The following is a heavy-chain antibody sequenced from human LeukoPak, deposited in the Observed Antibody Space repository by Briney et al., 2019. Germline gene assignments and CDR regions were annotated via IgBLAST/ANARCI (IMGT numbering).Heavy chain of an antibody. J-gene: IGHJ4*02. CDR3: ARSLWPEDY. CDR1: GFTFSSYA. V-gene: IGHV3-7*01. CDR2: IKQDGSEK. Sequence: GGSLRLSCAASGFTFSSYAMSWVRQAPGKGLEWVANIKQDGSEKNYVDPVKGRFTISRDNAKTSLYLQMNSLRAEDTAVYYCARSLWPEDYWGQGTLVTVSS. D-gene: IGHD5-18*01.